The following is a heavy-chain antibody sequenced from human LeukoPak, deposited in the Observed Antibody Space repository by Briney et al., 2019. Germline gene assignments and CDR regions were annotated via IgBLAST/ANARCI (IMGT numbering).Heavy chain of an antibody. D-gene: IGHD3-10*01. Sequence: ASMKVSCKASGYTFTGYYMHWVRQAPGQGLEWMGWINPNSGGTNYAQKFQGRVTMTRDTSISTAYMEPSRLRSEDTAVYYCARKFLGSRGYYFDYWGQGTLVTVSS. V-gene: IGHV1-2*02. J-gene: IGHJ4*02. CDR2: INPNSGGT. CDR3: ARKFLGSRGYYFDY. CDR1: GYTFTGYY.